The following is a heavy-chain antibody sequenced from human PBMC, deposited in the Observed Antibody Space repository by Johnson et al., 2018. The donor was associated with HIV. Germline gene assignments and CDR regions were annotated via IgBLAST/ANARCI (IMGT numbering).Heavy chain of an antibody. J-gene: IGHJ3*02. Sequence: VQLVESGGGLVQPGGSLRLSCAASGFSFNSYWMSWVRQVPGKGLEFVANIKEDESEKSYVESVKGRFTISRDNANNLMYLQMNSLRAEDTALYYCARAHPFYGGNSEGAFDIWGQGTMVTVSS. CDR1: GFSFNSYW. CDR3: ARAHPFYGGNSEGAFDI. CDR2: IKEDESEK. D-gene: IGHD4-23*01. V-gene: IGHV3-7*05.